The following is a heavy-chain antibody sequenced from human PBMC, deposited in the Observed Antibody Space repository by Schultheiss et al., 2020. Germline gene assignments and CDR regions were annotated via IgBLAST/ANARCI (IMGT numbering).Heavy chain of an antibody. CDR1: GFTFSSYG. V-gene: IGHV3-30*18. Sequence: GGSLRLSCAASGFTFSSYGMHWVRQAPGKGLEWVAVISYDGSNKYYADSVKGRFTISRDNSKNTLYLQMNSLRAEDTAVYYCAKDLGSSGFDYWGQGTLVNGYS. J-gene: IGHJ4*02. CDR3: AKDLGSSGFDY. CDR2: ISYDGSNK. D-gene: IGHD6-19*01.